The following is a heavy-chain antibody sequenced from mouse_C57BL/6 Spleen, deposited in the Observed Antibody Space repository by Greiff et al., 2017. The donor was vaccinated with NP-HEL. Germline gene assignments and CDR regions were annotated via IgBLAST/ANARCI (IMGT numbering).Heavy chain of an antibody. V-gene: IGHV1-64*01. CDR1: GYTFTSYW. J-gene: IGHJ3*01. Sequence: QVQLQQPGAELVKPGASVKLSCKASGYTFTSYWMHWVKQRPGQGLEWIGMIHPNSGSTNYNEKFKSKATLTVDKSSSTAYMQLSSLTSEDSAVYYCAREGGWLQAWFADWGQGTLVTVSA. CDR2: IHPNSGST. CDR3: AREGGWLQAWFAD. D-gene: IGHD2-3*01.